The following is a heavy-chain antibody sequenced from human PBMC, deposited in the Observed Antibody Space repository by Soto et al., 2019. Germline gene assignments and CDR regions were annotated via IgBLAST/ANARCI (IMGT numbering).Heavy chain of an antibody. CDR2: ISYDGSNK. V-gene: IGHV3-30*18. CDR1: GFTFSSYG. J-gene: IGHJ6*02. D-gene: IGHD2-2*01. Sequence: VPLVESGGGVVQPGRSLRLSCAASGFTFSSYGMHWVRQAPGKGLEWVAVISYDGSNKYYADSVKGRFTISRDNSTNTLYLQMNSRRAEDTAVYYCAKDEDVPVVPADRRYYYYGLDVWGQGTTVTVSS. CDR3: AKDEDVPVVPADRRYYYYGLDV.